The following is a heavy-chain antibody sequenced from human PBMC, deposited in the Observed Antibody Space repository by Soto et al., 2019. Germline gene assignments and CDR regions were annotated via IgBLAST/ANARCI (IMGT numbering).Heavy chain of an antibody. CDR3: ARRFGSILDY. CDR1: GGSISSSIYY. D-gene: IGHD2-15*01. J-gene: IGHJ4*02. V-gene: IGHV4-39*01. Sequence: NPSETPSLTCTVSGGSISSSIYYWGWIRQPPGKGLEWIGSIYYSGSTYYNPSLKSRVTISVDTSKNQFSLKLSSVTAANTAAYYGARRFGSILDYWGKGTLVTVAS. CDR2: IYYSGST.